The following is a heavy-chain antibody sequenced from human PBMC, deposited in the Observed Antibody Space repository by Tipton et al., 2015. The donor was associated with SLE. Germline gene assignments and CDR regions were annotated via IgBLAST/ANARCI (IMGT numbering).Heavy chain of an antibody. CDR2: IYHSGST. Sequence: TLSLTCAVYGGSFSGYYWSWIRQPPGKGLEWIGEIYHSGSTNYNPSLKSRVTISVDTSKNQFSLKVRSVTAADTAVYFCAKLAGRRFPFGPWGQGTLVTVSS. CDR3: AKLAGRRFPFGP. CDR1: GGSFSGYY. V-gene: IGHV4-34*01. D-gene: IGHD6-6*01. J-gene: IGHJ5*02.